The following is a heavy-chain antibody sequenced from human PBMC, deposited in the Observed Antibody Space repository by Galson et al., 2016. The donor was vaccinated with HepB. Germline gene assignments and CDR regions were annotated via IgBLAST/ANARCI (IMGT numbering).Heavy chain of an antibody. D-gene: IGHD5-12*01. Sequence: CAISGDSVSSNSATWNWIRQSPSRGLEWLGRTYYRSNWHYDYAVSVIGRITINPDTSKNQFSLQLNSVTPEDTALYYCARGGYDSIPVWGLGTLVTVSS. CDR1: GDSVSSNSAT. CDR3: ARGGYDSIPV. V-gene: IGHV6-1*01. CDR2: TYYRSNWHY. J-gene: IGHJ4*02.